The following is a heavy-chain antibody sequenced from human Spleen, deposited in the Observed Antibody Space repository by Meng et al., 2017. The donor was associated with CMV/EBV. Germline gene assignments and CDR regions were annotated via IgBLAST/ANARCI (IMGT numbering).Heavy chain of an antibody. Sequence: ESLKISCADSGFTFRSYPMHWSRQAPGKGLEWVANIKQDGSEEYYVDSVKGRLTIARDNAKNSLYLQMNSLRADDTAVYYCVKGGTQDLDYWGQGTLVTVSS. D-gene: IGHD1-26*01. J-gene: IGHJ4*02. CDR3: VKGGTQDLDY. CDR1: GFTFRSYP. V-gene: IGHV3-7*01. CDR2: IKQDGSEE.